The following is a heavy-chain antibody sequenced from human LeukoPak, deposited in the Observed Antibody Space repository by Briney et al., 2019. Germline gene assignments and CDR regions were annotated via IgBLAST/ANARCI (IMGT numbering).Heavy chain of an antibody. CDR2: IRGSSSGSTSIT. CDR1: GIIFSTYA. V-gene: IGHV3-48*04. Sequence: GGSLRLSCEFSGIIFSTYAMNWVRQAPGKGSEWISYIRGSSSGSTSITQYADSVKGRFTISRDNAKNSLHLQMESLSADDTAVYYCARDFWIGYYTEDWGQGALVIVSS. D-gene: IGHD3-3*01. J-gene: IGHJ4*02. CDR3: ARDFWIGYYTED.